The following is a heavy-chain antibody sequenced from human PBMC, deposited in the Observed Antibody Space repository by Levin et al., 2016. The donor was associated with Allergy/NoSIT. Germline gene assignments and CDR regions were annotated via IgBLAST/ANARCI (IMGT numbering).Heavy chain of an antibody. CDR3: ARARGSKSYYDSSGAYGY. D-gene: IGHD3-22*01. Sequence: SVKVSCKASGGTFSSYAISWVRQAPGQGLEWMGGIIPILGIANYAQKFQGRVTITADESTSTAYMELSRLRSDDTAVYYCARARGSKSYYDSSGAYGYWGQGTLVTVSS. CDR2: IIPILGIA. J-gene: IGHJ4*02. CDR1: GGTFSSYA. V-gene: IGHV1-69*10.